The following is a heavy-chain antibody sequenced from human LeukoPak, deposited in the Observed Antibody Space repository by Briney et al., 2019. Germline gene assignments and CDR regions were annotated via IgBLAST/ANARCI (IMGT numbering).Heavy chain of an antibody. J-gene: IGHJ4*02. V-gene: IGHV4-39*01. CDR2: IYYSGST. CDR1: GGSISSSSYY. Sequence: SETLSLTCTASGGSISSSSYYWVWIRQPPGKGLEWIGSIYYSGSTYYNPSLKSRVTISVDTSKNQFSLKLSSVTAADTAVYYCARRGTVTTERFDYWGQGTLVTVSS. CDR3: ARRGTVTTERFDY. D-gene: IGHD4-11*01.